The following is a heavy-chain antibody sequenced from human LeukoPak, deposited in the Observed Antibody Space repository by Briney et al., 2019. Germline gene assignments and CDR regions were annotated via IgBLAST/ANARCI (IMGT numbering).Heavy chain of an antibody. D-gene: IGHD3-3*01. Sequence: SVKVSCKASGGTFSSYAISWVRQAPGQGLEWMGRIIPILGIANYAQKFQGRVTITADRSTSTAYMELSSLRSEDTAVYYCARDNTILNWFDPWGQGTLVTVSS. V-gene: IGHV1-69*04. J-gene: IGHJ5*02. CDR3: ARDNTILNWFDP. CDR2: IIPILGIA. CDR1: GGTFSSYA.